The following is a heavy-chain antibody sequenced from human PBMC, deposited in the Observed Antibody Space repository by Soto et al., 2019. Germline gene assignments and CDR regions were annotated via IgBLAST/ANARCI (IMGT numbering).Heavy chain of an antibody. D-gene: IGHD3-22*01. Sequence: QLQLQESGSGLVKPSQTLSLTCAVSGGSISSGGYSWSWIRQPPGKGLEWIGYIYHSGSTYYNPSLKSRVTISVDRSKNQFSLKLSSVTAADTAVYYCARSPGSYYDSSGYLDSWGQGTLVTVSS. J-gene: IGHJ4*02. CDR1: GGSISSGGYS. V-gene: IGHV4-30-2*01. CDR3: ARSPGSYYDSSGYLDS. CDR2: IYHSGST.